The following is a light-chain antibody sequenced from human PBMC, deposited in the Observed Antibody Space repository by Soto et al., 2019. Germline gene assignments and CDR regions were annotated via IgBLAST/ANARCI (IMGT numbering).Light chain of an antibody. CDR3: QQYNNWPPVT. V-gene: IGKV3-15*01. J-gene: IGKJ1*01. CDR2: GAS. Sequence: EIVMTQSPATLSVSPGGRATLSCRASQSISDTLAWYQQKPGQAPRLLIHGASTRAPGFPARFSGSGSGTDFTLTISSLQSEDFAVYYCQQYNNWPPVTFGQGTKVEIK. CDR1: QSISDT.